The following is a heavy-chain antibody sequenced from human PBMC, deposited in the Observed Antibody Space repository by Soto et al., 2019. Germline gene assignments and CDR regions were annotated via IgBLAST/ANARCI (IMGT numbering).Heavy chain of an antibody. CDR1: GYTFTSYG. V-gene: IGHV1-18*01. D-gene: IGHD2-2*01. CDR2: ISAYNGNT. CDR3: ARALRLVPAASWFDP. Sequence: QVQLVQSGAEVKKPGASVKVSCKASGYTFTSYGISWVRQAPGQGLEWMGWISAYNGNTNYAQKLQGRVTMTTDTATSTAYMELRSLRSDDTAVYYCARALRLVPAASWFDPWGQGTLVTVSS. J-gene: IGHJ5*02.